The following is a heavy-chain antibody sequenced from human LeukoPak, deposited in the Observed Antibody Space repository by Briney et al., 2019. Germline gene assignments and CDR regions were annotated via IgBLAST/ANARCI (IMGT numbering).Heavy chain of an antibody. CDR3: ARDDGRNYDLLSGYHGGGMDV. V-gene: IGHV3-21*01. D-gene: IGHD3-3*01. CDR1: GFTFSTYI. J-gene: IGHJ6*02. Sequence: GGSLRLSCVASGFTFSTYIINWVRQAPGKGLEWVSSITSSSSFKYYAASVKGRFTISRDNSKNSVYLQMNSLTGEDTAVYYCARDDGRNYDLLSGYHGGGMDVWGPGTTVTVSS. CDR2: ITSSSSFK.